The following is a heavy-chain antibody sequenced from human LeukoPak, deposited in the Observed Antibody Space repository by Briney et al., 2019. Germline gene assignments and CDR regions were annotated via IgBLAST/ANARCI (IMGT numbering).Heavy chain of an antibody. CDR2: INHSGST. D-gene: IGHD3-22*01. CDR1: GGSISSGGYY. J-gene: IGHJ1*01. CDR3: ARVEYYDSSGYLLPWNLARYFQH. Sequence: SQTLSLTCTVSGGSISSGGYYWSWIRQPPGKGLEWIGEINHSGSTNYNPSLKSRVTISVDTSKNQFSLKLSSVTAADTAVYYCARVEYYDSSGYLLPWNLARYFQHWGQGTLVTVSS. V-gene: IGHV4-30-2*01.